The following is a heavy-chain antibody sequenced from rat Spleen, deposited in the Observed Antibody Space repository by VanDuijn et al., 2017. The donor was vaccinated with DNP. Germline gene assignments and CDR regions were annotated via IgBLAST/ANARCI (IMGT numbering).Heavy chain of an antibody. D-gene: IGHD5-1*01. V-gene: IGHV5-17*01. CDR1: GFTFSDYA. CDR3: ARHANWELGWFAY. Sequence: EVQLVESGGGLVQPGRSLKLSCAASGFTFSDYAMAWVRQAPKKGLEWVATISYDGSRTYYRDSVKGRFTISRDNAKSTLYLQMDSLRSEDTATYYCARHANWELGWFAYWGQGTLVTVSS. CDR2: ISYDGSRT. J-gene: IGHJ3*01.